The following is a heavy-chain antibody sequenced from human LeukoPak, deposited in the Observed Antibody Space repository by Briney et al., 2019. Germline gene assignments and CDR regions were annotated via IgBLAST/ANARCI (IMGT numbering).Heavy chain of an antibody. J-gene: IGHJ3*02. V-gene: IGHV4-61*02. CDR3: ARDLPGQYGFDI. D-gene: IGHD1-14*01. CDR2: VFTSGST. Sequence: KTSETLSLTCTVSGGSISSSSYYWSWIRQPAGKGLEWIGRVFTSGSTDYNPSFKSRVTISVDTSKKQVSLRLSSVTAADTAVYYCARDLPGQYGFDIWGQGTMVTVSS. CDR1: GGSISSSSYY.